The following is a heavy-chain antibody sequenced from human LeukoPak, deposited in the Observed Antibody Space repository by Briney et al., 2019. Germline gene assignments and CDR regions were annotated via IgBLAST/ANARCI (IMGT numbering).Heavy chain of an antibody. V-gene: IGHV4-59*11. CDR2: IYYSGST. CDR3: ARESRAYFDY. J-gene: IGHJ4*02. CDR1: GGSISSHY. Sequence: SETLSLTCTVSGGSISSHYWSWLRQPTGKGLEWIGYIYYSGSTNYNPSLKSRVTISVDTSKNQFSLKLSSVTAADTAVYYCARESRAYFDYWGQGTLVTVSS. D-gene: IGHD3-10*01.